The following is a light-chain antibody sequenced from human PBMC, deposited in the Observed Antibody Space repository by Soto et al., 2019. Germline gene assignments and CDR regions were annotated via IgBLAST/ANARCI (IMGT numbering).Light chain of an antibody. CDR3: QQYDHYPPT. Sequence: DIQMTQSPSTLSASVGDRVTITCRASQNINSWLAWYQQKRGNAPKLLIQKTSSLKSGVPSRFSGSGSGTEFTLTISSLQPDDFATYYCQQYDHYPPTFGQGSNVAIK. CDR1: QNINSW. CDR2: KTS. V-gene: IGKV1-5*03. J-gene: IGKJ1*01.